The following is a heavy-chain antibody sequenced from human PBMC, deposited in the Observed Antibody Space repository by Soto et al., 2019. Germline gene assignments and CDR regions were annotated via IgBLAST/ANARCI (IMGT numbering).Heavy chain of an antibody. Sequence: SETLSLTSPVSACSISSYYVIWLRPPPGKGLEWIGYIYYSGSTNYNPSLKSRVTISVDTSKNQFSLKLSSVTAADTAVYYCACTYYYGSGSSPHFDYWGQGTL. D-gene: IGHD3-10*01. J-gene: IGHJ4*02. CDR3: ACTYYYGSGSSPHFDY. CDR1: ACSISSYY. CDR2: IYYSGST. V-gene: IGHV4-59*01.